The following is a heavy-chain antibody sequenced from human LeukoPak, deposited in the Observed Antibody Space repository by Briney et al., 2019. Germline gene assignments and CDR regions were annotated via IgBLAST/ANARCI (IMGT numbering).Heavy chain of an antibody. CDR3: ARQGGSGSYIAY. CDR1: GGAISSDY. D-gene: IGHD3-10*01. Sequence: ASETLSLTCTVSGGAISSDYWSWIRQPPGKGLEWIGYIYHSGSTNYNPSLKSRVTISVDTSKNQFSLKLSSVTAADTAMYYCARQGGSGSYIAYWGQGTLASVSS. V-gene: IGHV4-59*08. J-gene: IGHJ4*02. CDR2: IYHSGST.